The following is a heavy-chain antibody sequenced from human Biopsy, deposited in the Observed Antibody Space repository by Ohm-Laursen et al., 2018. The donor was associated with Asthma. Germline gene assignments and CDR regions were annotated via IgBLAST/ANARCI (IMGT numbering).Heavy chain of an antibody. CDR2: IKHDGSEK. CDR1: GFTFGDYW. J-gene: IGHJ6*02. Sequence: SLRLSCAASGFTFGDYWMSWVRQVPGKGLEWVANIKHDGSEKNHVDSLKGRFTISRGNAENSLYLQMSSLRVEDTAVYYCAKDPRIYGDNVAGMDVWGQGTAVNVSS. D-gene: IGHD4-17*01. CDR3: AKDPRIYGDNVAGMDV. V-gene: IGHV3-7*01.